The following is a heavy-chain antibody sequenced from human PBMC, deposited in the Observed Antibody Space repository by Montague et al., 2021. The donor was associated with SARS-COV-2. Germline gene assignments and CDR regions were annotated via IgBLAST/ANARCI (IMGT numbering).Heavy chain of an antibody. CDR2: VNHNGST. CDR1: GGSFSGYY. V-gene: IGHV4-34*01. D-gene: IGHD3-10*01. J-gene: IGHJ4*02. Sequence: SETLSLTCAVSGGSFSGYYWNWIRQPPGKRLEWIGDVNHNGSTNYNPSLQSRVTMSVDTSKNQFSLKLSSVTAADTAVYYCARGAGQGYGFRLGSFDYWGQGTLVTVSS. CDR3: ARGAGQGYGFRLGSFDY.